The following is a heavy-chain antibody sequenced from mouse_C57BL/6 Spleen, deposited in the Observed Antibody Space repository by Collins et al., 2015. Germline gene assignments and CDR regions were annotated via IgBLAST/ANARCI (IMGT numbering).Heavy chain of an antibody. CDR3: ARRGFTTVVATHWYFDV. CDR2: INPSNGGT. J-gene: IGHJ1*03. D-gene: IGHD1-1*01. V-gene: IGHV1-53*01. Sequence: QVQLQQPGTELVKPGASVKLSCKASGYTFTSYWMHWVKQRPGQGLEWIGNINPSNGGTNYNEKFKNKATLTVDRSSSTAYMQLSSLTSEDSAVYYCARRGFTTVVATHWYFDVWGTGTTVTVSS. CDR1: GYTFTSYW.